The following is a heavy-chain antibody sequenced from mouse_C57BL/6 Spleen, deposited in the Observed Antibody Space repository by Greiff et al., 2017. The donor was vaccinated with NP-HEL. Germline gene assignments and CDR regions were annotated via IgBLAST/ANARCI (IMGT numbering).Heavy chain of an antibody. CDR1: GYTFTSYW. Sequence: QVQLQQPGAELVRPGSSVKLSCKASGYTFTSYWMHWVKQRPIQGLEWIGNIDPSDSETHYNQKFKDKATLTVDKSSSTAYMQLSSLTSEDSAVYYFARRDYYGYYFDYWGQGTTLTVSS. CDR3: ARRDYYGYYFDY. CDR2: IDPSDSET. V-gene: IGHV1-52*01. D-gene: IGHD2-2*01. J-gene: IGHJ2*01.